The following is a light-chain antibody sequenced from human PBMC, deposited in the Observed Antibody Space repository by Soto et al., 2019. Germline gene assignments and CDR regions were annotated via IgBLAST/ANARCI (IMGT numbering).Light chain of an antibody. CDR2: GAS. J-gene: IGKJ1*01. V-gene: IGKV3-20*01. Sequence: EIVLTQSPGTLSLSPGERATLSCRASQSVSSKYLAWYQQKPGQAPRLLIYGASSRATGIPDRFTGSGSGTDFTLTISRLEPEDFAVYYCHQYNHWLTWTFGQGTKVEIK. CDR1: QSVSSKY. CDR3: HQYNHWLTWT.